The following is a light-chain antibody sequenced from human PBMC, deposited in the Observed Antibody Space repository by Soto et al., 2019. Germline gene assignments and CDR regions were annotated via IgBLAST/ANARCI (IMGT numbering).Light chain of an antibody. CDR1: SSNIGAGYD. V-gene: IGLV1-40*01. Sequence: QSVLTQPPSVSGAPGQRVTISCTGSSSNIGAGYDVHWYQQLPGTAPKLLIYANSNRPSGVPDRFSGSKSGTSASLAITGLQAEDEADYYCQSYDSSLSAYVFGTATKLTVL. CDR2: ANS. J-gene: IGLJ1*01. CDR3: QSYDSSLSAYV.